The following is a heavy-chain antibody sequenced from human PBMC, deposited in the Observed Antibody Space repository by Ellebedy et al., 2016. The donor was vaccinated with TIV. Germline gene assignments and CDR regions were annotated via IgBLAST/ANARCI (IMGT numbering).Heavy chain of an antibody. CDR1: GYSFTSYW. J-gene: IGHJ4*02. D-gene: IGHD3-10*01. CDR3: ARWRELLWFGDGPGYFDY. Sequence: GESLKISXKGSGYSFTSYWIGWVRQMPGKGLEWMGIIYPGDSDTRYSPSFQGQVTISADKSISTAYLQWSSLKASDTAMYYCARWRELLWFGDGPGYFDYWGQGTLVTVSS. CDR2: IYPGDSDT. V-gene: IGHV5-51*01.